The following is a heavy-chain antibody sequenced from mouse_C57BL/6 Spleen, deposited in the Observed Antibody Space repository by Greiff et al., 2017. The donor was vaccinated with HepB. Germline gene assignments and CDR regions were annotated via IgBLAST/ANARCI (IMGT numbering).Heavy chain of an antibody. V-gene: IGHV1-64*01. Sequence: QVQLQQPGAELVKPGASVKLSCKASGYTFTSYWMHWVKQRPGQGLEWIGMIHPNSGSTNYNEKFKSKATLTVDKSSSTAYMQLSSLTSEDSSVYYCARGYYGSSFDYWGQGTTLTVSS. CDR1: GYTFTSYW. CDR2: IHPNSGST. CDR3: ARGYYGSSFDY. J-gene: IGHJ2*01. D-gene: IGHD1-1*01.